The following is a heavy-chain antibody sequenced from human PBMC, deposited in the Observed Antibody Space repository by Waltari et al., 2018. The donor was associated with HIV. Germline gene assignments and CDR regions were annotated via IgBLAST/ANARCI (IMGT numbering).Heavy chain of an antibody. CDR3: ARGPDYYGSGSYLYYYNMDV. CDR2: IWNDGSNK. CDR1: GFTFSRSG. D-gene: IGHD3-10*01. Sequence: QVQLVESGGGVVQPGRSLRLSCAASGFTFSRSGMHWVRTAPGKGLEWVAVIWNDGSNKYYADSVKGRFTISRDNSKNTLYLQMNSLRAEDTAVYYCARGPDYYGSGSYLYYYNMDVWGQGTTVTVSS. J-gene: IGHJ6*02. V-gene: IGHV3-33*01.